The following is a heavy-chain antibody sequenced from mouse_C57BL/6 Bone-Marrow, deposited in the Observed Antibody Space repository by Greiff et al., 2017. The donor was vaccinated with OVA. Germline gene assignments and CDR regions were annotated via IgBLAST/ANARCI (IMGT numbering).Heavy chain of an antibody. CDR2: INPNNGGT. J-gene: IGHJ3*01. V-gene: IGHV1-26*01. D-gene: IGHD2-3*01. CDR3: ARTRDGYYSWWAY. CDR1: GYTFTDYY. Sequence: VQLQQSGPELVKPGASVKISCKASGYTFTDYYMNWVKQSHGQSLEWIGDINPNNGGTSYNQKFTGKATLTVDKSSSTAYMELRSLTSEDSAVDYCARTRDGYYSWWAYWGQGTRVTVSA.